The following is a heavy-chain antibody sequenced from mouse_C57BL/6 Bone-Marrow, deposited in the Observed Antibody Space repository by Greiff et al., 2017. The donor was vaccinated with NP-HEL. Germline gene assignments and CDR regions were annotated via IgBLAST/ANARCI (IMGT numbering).Heavy chain of an antibody. J-gene: IGHJ2*01. CDR3: TTDKGDY. V-gene: IGHV14-4*01. CDR1: GFNIKDDY. CDR2: IDTENGDS. Sequence: VQLQQSGAELVRPGASAKLSCTASGFNIKDDYMHWVQQRPEQGLEWIGWIDTENGDSESASQFQGKATITADTSSNTAYMQLSSLTSEDTAGDYCTTDKGDYWGQGTTLTVSS.